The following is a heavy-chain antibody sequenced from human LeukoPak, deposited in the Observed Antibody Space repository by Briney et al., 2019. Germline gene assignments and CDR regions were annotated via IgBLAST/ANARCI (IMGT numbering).Heavy chain of an antibody. J-gene: IGHJ4*02. CDR2: MNPNSGNT. V-gene: IGHV1-8*02. CDR1: GYSFTSYW. CDR3: ARGTYSSGSDY. Sequence: GESLKISCKGSGYSFTSYWIGWVRQATGQGLEWMGWMNPNSGNTGYAQKFQGRVTMTRNTSISTAYMELSSLRSEDTAVYYCARGTYSSGSDYWGQGTLVTVSS. D-gene: IGHD6-19*01.